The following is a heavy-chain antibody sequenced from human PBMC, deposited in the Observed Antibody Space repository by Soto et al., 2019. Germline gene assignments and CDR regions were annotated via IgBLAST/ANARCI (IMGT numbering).Heavy chain of an antibody. V-gene: IGHV3-23*01. Sequence: EVQLLESGGGLVQPGGSLRLSCAASGFTFSSYAMSWVRQVPGKGLEWVSIITGSGGSRYYADSVKGRFTISRDNSKNTLYLQMNSLRAEDTAVYYCTREPEAGTIGGLFDSWGQGTLVSVSS. CDR1: GFTFSSYA. J-gene: IGHJ4*02. D-gene: IGHD3-10*01. CDR3: TREPEAGTIGGLFDS. CDR2: ITGSGGSR.